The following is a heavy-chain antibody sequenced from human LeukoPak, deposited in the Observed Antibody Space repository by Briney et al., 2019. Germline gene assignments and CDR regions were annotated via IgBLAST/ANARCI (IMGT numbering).Heavy chain of an antibody. D-gene: IGHD3-16*02. V-gene: IGHV3-30*02. J-gene: IGHJ4*02. CDR1: GFTFSGYG. Sequence: GGSLRLSCAASGFTFSGYGIHWVRQAPGKGLEWVAVIWSDGSNKYYADSVKGRFTISRDNSKNTLYLQMNSLGAEDTAVYYCAKVLQYVWGSYRWDFDYWGQGTLVTVSS. CDR3: AKVLQYVWGSYRWDFDY. CDR2: IWSDGSNK.